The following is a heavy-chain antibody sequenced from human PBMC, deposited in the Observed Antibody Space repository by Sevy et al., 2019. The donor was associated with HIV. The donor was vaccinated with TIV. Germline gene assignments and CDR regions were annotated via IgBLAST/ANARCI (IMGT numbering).Heavy chain of an antibody. D-gene: IGHD6-19*01. J-gene: IGHJ4*02. V-gene: IGHV3-49*03. CDR1: GFTFGDYA. CDR2: IKSKTYGGTT. Sequence: GGSLRLSCIASGFTFGDYAMSWFRQAPGKGLEWVGFIKSKTYGGTTEYAASVKGRFIISRDDSKNIAYLQMNSLKTEATAVYYCTRDLYGSGWFYFDYWGQGTLVTVSS. CDR3: TRDLYGSGWFYFDY.